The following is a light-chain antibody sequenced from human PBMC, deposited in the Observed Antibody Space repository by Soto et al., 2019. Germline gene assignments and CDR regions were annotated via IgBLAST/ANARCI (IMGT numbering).Light chain of an antibody. V-gene: IGKV3-20*01. CDR2: GAS. CDR1: QSVSSSY. J-gene: IGKJ3*01. CDR3: QQYGSSPFT. Sequence: EIVLTQSPGTLSLSPGERATLSCRASQSVSSSYLAWYQQKPGQAPRLLIYGASSRATGIPDRFSGSGSGTDFTLTISRLEPEDFAVYYCQQYGSSPFTFRPGTKVDI.